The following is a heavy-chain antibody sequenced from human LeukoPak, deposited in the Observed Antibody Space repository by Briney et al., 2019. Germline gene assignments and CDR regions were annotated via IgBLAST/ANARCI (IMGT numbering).Heavy chain of an antibody. CDR1: GFTFSPCW. CDR2: IKSDGSST. CDR3: TRSDLFDP. Sequence: GGSLRLSCAASGFTFSPCWMHWVRQAPGKGLVWVSRIKSDGSSTTYADSVKGRFTISRDNAKNTLYLQMNSLRAEDTAVYYCTRSDLFDPWGQGTLVTVSS. V-gene: IGHV3-74*03. J-gene: IGHJ5*02. D-gene: IGHD3-3*01.